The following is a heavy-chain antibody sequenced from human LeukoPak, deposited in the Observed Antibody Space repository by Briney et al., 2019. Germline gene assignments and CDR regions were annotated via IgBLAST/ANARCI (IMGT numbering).Heavy chain of an antibody. J-gene: IGHJ4*02. V-gene: IGHV1-46*01. CDR3: AREAGITGTTTY. CDR2: INPSGGST. CDR1: GYTFTGYH. D-gene: IGHD1-7*01. Sequence: ASVKVSCKASGYTFTGYHMHWVRQAPGQGLEWMGIINPSGGSTSYAQKFQGRVTMTRDTSTSTVYMELSSLRSEDTAVYYCAREAGITGTTTYWGQGTLVTVSS.